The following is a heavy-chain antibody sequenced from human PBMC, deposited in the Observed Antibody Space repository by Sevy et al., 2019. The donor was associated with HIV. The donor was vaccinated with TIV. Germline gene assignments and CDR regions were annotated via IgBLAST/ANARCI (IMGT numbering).Heavy chain of an antibody. D-gene: IGHD3-22*01. Sequence: ASVKVSCKASGYTFTSYGISWVRQAPGQGLEWMGWISAYNGNTNYAQKLQGRVTMTTDTSTSTAYMERRSLRSAETAVYYCARDKLAFTMIVVVNPYGMDVWGQGTTVTVSS. V-gene: IGHV1-18*01. CDR3: ARDKLAFTMIVVVNPYGMDV. CDR1: GYTFTSYG. CDR2: ISAYNGNT. J-gene: IGHJ6*02.